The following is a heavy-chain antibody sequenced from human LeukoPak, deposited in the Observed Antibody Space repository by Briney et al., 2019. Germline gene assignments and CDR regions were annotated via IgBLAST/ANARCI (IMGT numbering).Heavy chain of an antibody. V-gene: IGHV4-30-2*01. D-gene: IGHD3-10*01. CDR2: IYHTGST. J-gene: IGHJ5*02. Sequence: SETLSLTCTASGASISSGTYSWSWIRQPPGEGLEWIGYIYHTGSTYYNPSLKGRVTISVDRSKNQFSLNLNFVTAADTALYYCARGDGSGSGRRFDPWGQGTLITVSS. CDR3: ARGDGSGSGRRFDP. CDR1: GASISSGTYS.